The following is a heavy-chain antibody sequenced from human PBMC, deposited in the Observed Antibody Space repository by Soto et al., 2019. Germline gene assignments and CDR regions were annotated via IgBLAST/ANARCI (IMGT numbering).Heavy chain of an antibody. Sequence: PGGSLRLSCAASGFTFSSYAMSWVRQAPGKGLEWVSAISGSGGSTYYADSVKGRFTISRDNSKNTLYLQMNSLRAEDTAVYYCAKVRTPGILAATYYFDYWGQGTLVTVSS. J-gene: IGHJ4*02. CDR1: GFTFSSYA. CDR3: AKVRTPGILAATYYFDY. V-gene: IGHV3-23*01. D-gene: IGHD6-25*01. CDR2: ISGSGGST.